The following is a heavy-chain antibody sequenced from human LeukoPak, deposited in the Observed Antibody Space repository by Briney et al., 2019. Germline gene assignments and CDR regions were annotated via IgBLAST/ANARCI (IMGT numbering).Heavy chain of an antibody. V-gene: IGHV4-59*01. Sequence: SETQSLTCTVSGGSISSYYWSWIRQPPGKGLEWIGYIYYSGTTSYNPSLKGRVTISVDTSKNQFSLKLSSVTAADTAVYYCARDSGSGWYNYWGQGTLVTVSS. CDR2: IYYSGTT. J-gene: IGHJ4*02. D-gene: IGHD6-19*01. CDR1: GGSISSYY. CDR3: ARDSGSGWYNY.